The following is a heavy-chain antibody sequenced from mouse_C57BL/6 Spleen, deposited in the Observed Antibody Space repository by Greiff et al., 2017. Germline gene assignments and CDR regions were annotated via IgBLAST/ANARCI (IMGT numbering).Heavy chain of an antibody. CDR1: GFTFSSYA. CDR2: ISSGGDYI. D-gene: IGHD1-1*01. V-gene: IGHV5-9-1*02. J-gene: IGHJ4*01. CDR3: TRDYYGSSYAMDY. Sequence: DVMLVESGEGLVKPGGSLKLSCAASGFTFSSYAMSWVRQTPEKRLEWVAYISSGGDYIYYADTVKGRFTISRDNARNTLYLQMSSLKSEDTAMYYCTRDYYGSSYAMDYWGQGTSVTVSS.